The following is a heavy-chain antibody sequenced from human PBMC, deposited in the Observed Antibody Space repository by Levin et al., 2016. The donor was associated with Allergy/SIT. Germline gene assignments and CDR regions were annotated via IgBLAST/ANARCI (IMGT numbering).Heavy chain of an antibody. CDR3: ARYIASGSYYTAYYYYGMDV. Sequence: ETLSLTCAASGFTFSTYNMNWVRQAPGKGLEWVSSISSSGSSSFYADSVKGRFTISRDNATKSLFLQMNSLRAEDTAVYYCARYIASGSYYTAYYYYGMDVWGQGTTVTVSS. D-gene: IGHD3-10*01. CDR1: GFTFSTYN. V-gene: IGHV3-21*01. J-gene: IGHJ6*02. CDR2: ISSSGSSS.